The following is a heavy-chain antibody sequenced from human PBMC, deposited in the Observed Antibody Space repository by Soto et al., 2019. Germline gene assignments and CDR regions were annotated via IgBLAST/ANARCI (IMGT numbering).Heavy chain of an antibody. J-gene: IGHJ4*02. V-gene: IGHV1-2*02. CDR3: ARVPSIHYYDGRAFDY. D-gene: IGHD3-22*01. CDR2: INPNSGGT. Sequence: ASVKVSCKASGYTFTGYYMHWVRQAPGQGLEWMGWINPNSGGTNYAQKFQGRVTMTRDTSISTAYMELSRLRSDDTAVYYCARVPSIHYYDGRAFDYWGQGTLVTVSS. CDR1: GYTFTGYY.